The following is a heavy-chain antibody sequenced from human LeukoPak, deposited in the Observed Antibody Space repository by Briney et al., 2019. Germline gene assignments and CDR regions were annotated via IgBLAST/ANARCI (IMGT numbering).Heavy chain of an antibody. CDR1: GGSIGGQTFY. CDR3: ARLTALAGHSGAFAI. J-gene: IGHJ3*02. Sequence: SETLSLTCNVSGGSIGGQTFYWDWIRQPPGKGLEWIATIYYNGNTFYNPSLKSRVAISIDMSKSQFSLHLSSVTAADTAIYYCARLTALAGHSGAFAIWGPGTMVTVSS. D-gene: IGHD6-19*01. V-gene: IGHV4-39*01. CDR2: IYYNGNT.